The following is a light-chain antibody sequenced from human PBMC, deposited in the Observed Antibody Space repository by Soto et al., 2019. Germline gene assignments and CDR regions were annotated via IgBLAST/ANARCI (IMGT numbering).Light chain of an antibody. CDR3: QQYNNWPPWT. CDR2: GAS. CDR1: QSVSSN. J-gene: IGKJ1*01. V-gene: IGKV3-15*01. Sequence: EIVRTQSPATMSVSPGERATLSCRASQSVSSNLAWYQQKPGQAPRLLIYGASTRATGIPARFSGSGSGTEFTLTISSLQYEDCAVYYCQQYNNWPPWTFGQGTKVEIK.